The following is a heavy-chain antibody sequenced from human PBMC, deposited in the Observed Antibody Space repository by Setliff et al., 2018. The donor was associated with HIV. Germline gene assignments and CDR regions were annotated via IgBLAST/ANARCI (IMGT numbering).Heavy chain of an antibody. CDR1: GGTFSSEV. V-gene: IGHV1-69*05. J-gene: IGHJ4*02. D-gene: IGHD3-22*01. Sequence: VASVKVSCKASGGTFSSEVISWVRQAPGQGREWMGGIIPIFGPANYAQKFQGSVTITTDESTSTVYMELSSLRSEDTAVYYCARAAYGYDRSGYFFDDWGQGTLVTVSS. CDR2: IIPIFGPA. CDR3: ARAAYGYDRSGYFFDD.